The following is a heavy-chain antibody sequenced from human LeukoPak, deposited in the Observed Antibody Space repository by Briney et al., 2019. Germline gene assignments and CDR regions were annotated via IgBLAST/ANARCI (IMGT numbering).Heavy chain of an antibody. J-gene: IGHJ4*02. Sequence: ASVKVSCKASGYTFTGYYMHWVRQAPGQGLQWMGWINPNGGDTNYAQKFQGRVTMTRDMSTSTVFMELSTLRSEDTAIYYCARDQRGSSSWESYFDYWGQGTLVTVSS. V-gene: IGHV1-2*02. CDR2: INPNGGDT. CDR3: ARDQRGSSSWESYFDY. CDR1: GYTFTGYY. D-gene: IGHD6-13*01.